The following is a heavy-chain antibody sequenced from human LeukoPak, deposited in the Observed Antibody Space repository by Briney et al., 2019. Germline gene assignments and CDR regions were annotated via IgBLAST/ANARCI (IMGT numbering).Heavy chain of an antibody. V-gene: IGHV4-59*08. D-gene: IGHD3-22*01. J-gene: IGHJ2*01. CDR3: ARRSPNYYDSSGYEPRYWYFDL. CDR1: GGSISSYY. Sequence: SETLSLTCTVSGGSISSYYWSWIRQPPGKGLEWIGYIYYSGSTNYNPSLKSRVTISVDTSKNQFPLKLSSVTAADTAVCYCARRSPNYYDSSGYEPRYWYFDLWGRGTLVTVSS. CDR2: IYYSGST.